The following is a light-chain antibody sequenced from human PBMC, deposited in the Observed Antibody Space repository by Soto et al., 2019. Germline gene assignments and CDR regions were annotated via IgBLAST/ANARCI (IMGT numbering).Light chain of an antibody. CDR2: AAS. Sequence: DIQMTQSPSSLSASVGDRVSITGRASQSISRYLNWYQQKPGKAPKLLIYAASSLQSGVPSRFSGSGSGTDFTLTISILHPEDFATYYFQQSYSTPLTFGPGTKVDI. CDR1: QSISRY. V-gene: IGKV1-39*01. CDR3: QQSYSTPLT. J-gene: IGKJ3*01.